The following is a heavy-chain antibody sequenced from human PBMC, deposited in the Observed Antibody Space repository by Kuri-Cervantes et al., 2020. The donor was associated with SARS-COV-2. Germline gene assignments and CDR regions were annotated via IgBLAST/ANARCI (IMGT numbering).Heavy chain of an antibody. D-gene: IGHD6-6*01. J-gene: IGHJ3*02. CDR1: GYTFTGYY. CDR3: AREQLVVNSDAFDI. V-gene: IGHV1-2*02. Sequence: AAVKVSCKASGYTFTGYYMHWVRQAPGQGLEWMGWINPNSGGTNYAQKFHGRVTMTRDTSISTAYMELSRLRSDDTAVYYCAREQLVVNSDAFDIWGQGTMVTVSS. CDR2: INPNSGGT.